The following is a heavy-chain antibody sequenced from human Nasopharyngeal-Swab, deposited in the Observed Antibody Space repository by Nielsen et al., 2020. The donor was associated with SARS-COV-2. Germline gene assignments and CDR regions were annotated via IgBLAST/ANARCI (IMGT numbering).Heavy chain of an antibody. CDR2: INTNTGNP. CDR3: ARDGRFGGVLLTDMYNWFDP. V-gene: IGHV7-4-1*02. D-gene: IGHD3-16*01. J-gene: IGHJ5*01. Sequence: WVRQAPGQGLEWMGCINTNTGNPMYAQDFTGRFVFSWQKSVNTAYLQISSLKAEDTAVYYCARDGRFGGVLLTDMYNWFDPWGQGTLVTVSS.